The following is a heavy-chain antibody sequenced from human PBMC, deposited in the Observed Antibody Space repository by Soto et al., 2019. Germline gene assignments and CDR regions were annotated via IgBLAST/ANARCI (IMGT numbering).Heavy chain of an antibody. CDR2: ISGSGGST. Sequence: EVQLLESGGGLVQPGGSLRLSCAASGFTSSSYAMSWVRQAPGKGLEWVSAISGSGGSTYYADSVKGRFTISRDNSKNTLNLQINSQRAEDTAVYYCAKGPSDIVATFDYWGQGTLVTVSS. CDR1: GFTSSSYA. D-gene: IGHD5-12*01. V-gene: IGHV3-23*01. CDR3: AKGPSDIVATFDY. J-gene: IGHJ4*02.